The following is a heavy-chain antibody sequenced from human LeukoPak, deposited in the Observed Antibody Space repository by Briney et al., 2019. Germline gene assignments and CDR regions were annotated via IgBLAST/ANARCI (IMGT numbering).Heavy chain of an antibody. J-gene: IGHJ5*02. V-gene: IGHV3-66*01. CDR2: IYSGGST. CDR3: ARGAYGSGSYGDNWFDP. CDR1: GVTVSSNY. Sequence: PGGSLRLSCAASGVTVSSNYMNWVREAPGKGLGWGSVIYSGGSTYSADSVKGRCTISRDNPKNTLYLKMNSLRAEHTAVYYCARGAYGSGSYGDNWFDPWGQGTLVTVSS. D-gene: IGHD3-10*01.